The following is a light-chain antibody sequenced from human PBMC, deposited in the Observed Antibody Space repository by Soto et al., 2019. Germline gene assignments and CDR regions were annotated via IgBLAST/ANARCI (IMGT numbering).Light chain of an antibody. Sequence: QSALTQPPSASGSAGQSVTISCTGTSSDLGGYNYVSWYQQHPGKAPKLIIYEVYKRPLGVPDRFSGSKSGNTASLTVSGLQAEDEADYYCSSYAGSNTVGVFGTGTKLTVL. CDR2: EVY. J-gene: IGLJ1*01. CDR3: SSYAGSNTVGV. V-gene: IGLV2-8*01. CDR1: SSDLGGYNY.